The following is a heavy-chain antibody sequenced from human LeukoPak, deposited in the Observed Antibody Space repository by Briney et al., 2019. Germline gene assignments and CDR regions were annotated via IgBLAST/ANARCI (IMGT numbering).Heavy chain of an antibody. CDR2: ISSSSSYI. J-gene: IGHJ6*02. D-gene: IGHD2-2*01. CDR1: GFTFSSYS. Sequence: GGSLRLSCAASGFTFSSYSMNWVRQAPGKGLEWVSSISSSSSYIYYADSVKGRFTISRDNAKNSLYLQMNSLRAEDTAVYYCARGSNALPLEYGMDAWGQGTTVTVSS. CDR3: ARGSNALPLEYGMDA. V-gene: IGHV3-21*01.